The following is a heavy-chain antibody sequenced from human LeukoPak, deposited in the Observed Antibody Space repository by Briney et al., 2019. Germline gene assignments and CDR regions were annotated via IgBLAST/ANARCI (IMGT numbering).Heavy chain of an antibody. Sequence: PGRSLKLSCAASGFTARYIYITSGRQAPGTRLEWVSLIYSGGSTFYADSVKGRFTISRDNSKNTLYLQMNSLKFEDTAVYYCARDSVGLDKIDDWGQGTLVTVSS. V-gene: IGHV3-53*05. CDR1: GFTARYIY. J-gene: IGHJ4*02. D-gene: IGHD3/OR15-3a*01. CDR2: IYSGGST. CDR3: ARDSVGLDKIDD.